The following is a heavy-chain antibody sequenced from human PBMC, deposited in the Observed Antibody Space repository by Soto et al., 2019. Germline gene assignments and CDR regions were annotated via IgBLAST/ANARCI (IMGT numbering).Heavy chain of an antibody. J-gene: IGHJ6*03. D-gene: IGHD3-16*01. CDR2: IYRSGST. CDR3: ARTLDYGHMDV. CDR1: GDSVRNQY. Sequence: SETLSLTCSVAGDSVRNQYGSWIRRPPGRGLEWIGYIYRSGSTKYNPSLKNRLTISVDTSKNQFSLKLSSVTAADTAVYYCARTLDYGHMDVWGKGTTVTVSS. V-gene: IGHV4-4*09.